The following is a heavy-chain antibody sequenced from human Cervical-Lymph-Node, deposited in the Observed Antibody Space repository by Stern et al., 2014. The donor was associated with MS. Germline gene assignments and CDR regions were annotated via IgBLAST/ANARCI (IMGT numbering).Heavy chain of an antibody. V-gene: IGHV3-9*01. Sequence: EVHLVESGGGLVQPGRSLRLSCAASGFVFDDYSMHWVRQAPGKGLEWVSGVSWNSRGIGYADSVRGRFTVSRDNAKNAVYLQMNSLRAEDTALYYCAKGPGFYGMDVWGQGTMVSVSS. CDR1: GFVFDDYS. CDR3: AKGPGFYGMDV. CDR2: VSWNSRGI. J-gene: IGHJ6*02.